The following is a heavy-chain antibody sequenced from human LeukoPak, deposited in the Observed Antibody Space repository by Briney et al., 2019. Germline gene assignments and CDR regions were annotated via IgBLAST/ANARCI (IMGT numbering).Heavy chain of an antibody. Sequence: SETLSLTCTVSGGSIRSGDDYWGWIRQPPGKGLEWIGSIHYSGTTHYNPSLKSRVTISVDTSKNQFSLKLSSVTAADTAVYYCARHGYIYTSAFDIWGQGTMVTVSS. V-gene: IGHV4-39*07. CDR1: GGSIRSGDDY. CDR3: ARHGYIYTSAFDI. J-gene: IGHJ3*02. CDR2: IHYSGTT. D-gene: IGHD5-18*01.